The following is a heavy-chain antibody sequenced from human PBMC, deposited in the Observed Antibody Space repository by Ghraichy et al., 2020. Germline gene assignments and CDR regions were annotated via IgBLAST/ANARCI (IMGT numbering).Heavy chain of an antibody. CDR1: GYTFTGYY. CDR2: INPNNGGT. CDR3: ARARAIAARASSYSYYYGMDV. V-gene: IGHV1-2*02. J-gene: IGHJ6*02. D-gene: IGHD6-6*01. Sequence: ASVKVSCKASGYTFTGYYMHWVRQAPGQGLEWMGWINPNNGGTNYAQKFQGRVTMTRDTSISTAYMELRRLRSDDTAVYFCARARAIAARASSYSYYYGMDVWGQGTTVTVSS.